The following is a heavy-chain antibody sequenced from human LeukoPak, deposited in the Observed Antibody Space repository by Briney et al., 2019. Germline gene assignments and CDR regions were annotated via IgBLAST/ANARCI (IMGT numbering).Heavy chain of an antibody. CDR3: ARDRGYYYGSGSKYYFDY. Sequence: SVKVSCKASGGTFSSYAISWVRQAPGQGLEWMGGIIPFFGTANYAQKFQGRVTITADESTSTAYMELSSLRSEDTAMYYCARDRGYYYGSGSKYYFDYWGQGTLVTVSS. D-gene: IGHD3-10*01. J-gene: IGHJ4*02. CDR2: IIPFFGTA. CDR1: GGTFSSYA. V-gene: IGHV1-69*13.